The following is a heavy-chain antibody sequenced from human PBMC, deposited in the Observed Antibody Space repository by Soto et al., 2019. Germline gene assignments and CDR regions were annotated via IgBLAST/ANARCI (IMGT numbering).Heavy chain of an antibody. CDR2: ISGSGGST. CDR3: AKAGDYYDSSGYYYNWFDP. V-gene: IGHV3-23*01. CDR1: GFTFSSYA. Sequence: SLRLSCAASGFTFSSYAMSWVRQAPGKGLEWVSAISGSGGSTYYADSVKGRFTISRDNSKNTLYLQMNSLRAEDTAVYYCAKAGDYYDSSGYYYNWFDPWGQGTLVTVSS. D-gene: IGHD3-22*01. J-gene: IGHJ5*02.